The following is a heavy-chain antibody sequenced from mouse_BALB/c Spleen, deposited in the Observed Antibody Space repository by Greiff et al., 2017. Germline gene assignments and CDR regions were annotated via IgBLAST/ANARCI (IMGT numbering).Heavy chain of an antibody. D-gene: IGHD1-1*01. J-gene: IGHJ4*01. CDR2: IYPGNSDT. CDR3: TRSDYYGSSYDYAMDY. V-gene: IGHV1-5*01. Sequence: VQLKQSGTVLARPGASVKMSCKASGYSFTSYWMHWVKQRPGQGLEWIGAIYPGNSDTSYNQKFKGKAKLTAVTSASTAYMELSSLTNEDSAVYYCTRSDYYGSSYDYAMDYWGQGTSVTVSS. CDR1: GYSFTSYW.